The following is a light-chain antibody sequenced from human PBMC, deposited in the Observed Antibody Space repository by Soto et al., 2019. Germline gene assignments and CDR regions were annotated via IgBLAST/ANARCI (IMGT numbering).Light chain of an antibody. Sequence: QSALTQPASVSGSPGQSITISCTGRSSDVGEYKYVSWYQQHPGKVPKLMIYEVSNRPSGVSNRFSGSKSGNTASLTIFGLQAEDEADYYCSSYTSSRTVVFGGGTKLTVL. CDR1: SSDVGEYKY. V-gene: IGLV2-14*01. CDR3: SSYTSSRTVV. CDR2: EVS. J-gene: IGLJ2*01.